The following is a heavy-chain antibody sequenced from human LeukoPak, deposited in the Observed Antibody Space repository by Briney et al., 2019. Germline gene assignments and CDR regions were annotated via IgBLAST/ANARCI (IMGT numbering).Heavy chain of an antibody. D-gene: IGHD2-2*01. Sequence: GGSLRLSCAASGFALSSHWMTWVRQVPGRGPEWVANVNRDGSETYYLDSVKGRFTISKDNAKNSLYLQMNSLRAEDTAVYYCARGSTSLAAFDIWGQGTMVTVSS. CDR1: GFALSSHW. CDR3: ARGSTSLAAFDI. V-gene: IGHV3-7*01. CDR2: VNRDGSET. J-gene: IGHJ3*02.